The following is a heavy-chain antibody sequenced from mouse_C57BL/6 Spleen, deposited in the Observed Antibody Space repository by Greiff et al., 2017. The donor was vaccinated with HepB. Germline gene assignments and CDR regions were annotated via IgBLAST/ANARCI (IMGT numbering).Heavy chain of an antibody. J-gene: IGHJ2*01. D-gene: IGHD1-1*01. CDR1: GYAFSSYW. CDR2: IYPGDGDT. V-gene: IGHV1-80*01. Sequence: QVLLQQSGAELVKPGASVKISCKASGYAFSSYWMNWVQQRPGKGLEWIGQIYPGDGDTNYNGKFKGKATLTADKSSSTAYMQLSRLTSEDSAVYFCARDYGSSYGFDYWGQGTTLTVSS. CDR3: ARDYGSSYGFDY.